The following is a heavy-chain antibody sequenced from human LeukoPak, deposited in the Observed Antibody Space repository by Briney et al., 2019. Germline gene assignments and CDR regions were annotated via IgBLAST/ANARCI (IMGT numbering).Heavy chain of an antibody. D-gene: IGHD1-26*01. CDR2: INPNSGGT. CDR3: ATMGATNFDH. J-gene: IGHJ4*02. CDR1: GYTFTSYY. Sequence: AAVKVSCKASGYTFTSYYMHWVRQAPGQGLEWLGWINPNSGGTSYAQKFQGRVTMTRDTSISTAYMEVSRLRSDDTAVYYCATMGATNFDHWGQGTLVTVSS. V-gene: IGHV1-2*02.